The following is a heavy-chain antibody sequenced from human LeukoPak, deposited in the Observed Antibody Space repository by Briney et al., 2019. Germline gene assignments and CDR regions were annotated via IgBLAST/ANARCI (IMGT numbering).Heavy chain of an antibody. D-gene: IGHD3-10*01. CDR3: ARDRELGY. V-gene: IGHV4-61*01. Sequence: SETLSLTCTVSGGSMSSGTYYWSWIRQPPGKGLEWIGYIYNSGSTNYNPSLKSRVTISVDTSKNQFSLKLTSVTAADTAVYYCARDRELGYWGQGTLVTVSS. CDR2: IYNSGST. J-gene: IGHJ4*02. CDR1: GGSMSSGTYY.